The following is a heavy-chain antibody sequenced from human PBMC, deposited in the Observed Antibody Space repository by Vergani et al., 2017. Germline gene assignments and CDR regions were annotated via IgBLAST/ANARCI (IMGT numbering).Heavy chain of an antibody. V-gene: IGHV4-30-4*08. CDR1: GGSISSGDYY. J-gene: IGHJ4*02. Sequence: QVQLQESGPGLVKPSQTLSLTCTVSGGSISSGDYYWSWIRQPPGKGLEWIGYIYYSGSTYYNPSLKIRVTISVDTVKNQLSLKLSSVTAADTAVYYCARDSVESYQWDYWGQGTLVTVSS. D-gene: IGHD2-2*01. CDR3: ARDSVESYQWDY. CDR2: IYYSGST.